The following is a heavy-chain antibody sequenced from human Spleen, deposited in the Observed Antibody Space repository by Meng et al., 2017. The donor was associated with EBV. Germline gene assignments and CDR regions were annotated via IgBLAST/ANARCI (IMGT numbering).Heavy chain of an antibody. D-gene: IGHD3-22*01. CDR2: INHSGST. CDR1: GGSFSDYY. V-gene: IGHV4-34*01. J-gene: IGHJ4*02. CDR3: ARGRSGRSHKWFRGVYFDY. Sequence: QVQLQQWGAGLLXXXXXLXLTXAXXGGSFSDYYWSWIRQSPGKGLEWIGEINHSGSTNYNPSLESRVTISVDTSKNQFSLILSSVTAADTTVYYCARGRSGRSHKWFRGVYFDYWGQGTLVTVSS.